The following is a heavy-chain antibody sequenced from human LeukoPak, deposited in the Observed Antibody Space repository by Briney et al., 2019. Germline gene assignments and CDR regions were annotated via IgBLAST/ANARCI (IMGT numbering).Heavy chain of an antibody. CDR2: ISGSSSYI. CDR1: GFTFSSYS. D-gene: IGHD3-3*01. Sequence: GGSLRLSCAASGFTFSSYSMNWVRQAPGKGLEWVSSISGSSSYIYYADSVKGRFTISRDNAKNSLYLQMNSLRAEDTAVYYCARGYYDFWSGYKIPGYWGQGTLVTVSS. CDR3: ARGYYDFWSGYKIPGY. J-gene: IGHJ4*02. V-gene: IGHV3-21*01.